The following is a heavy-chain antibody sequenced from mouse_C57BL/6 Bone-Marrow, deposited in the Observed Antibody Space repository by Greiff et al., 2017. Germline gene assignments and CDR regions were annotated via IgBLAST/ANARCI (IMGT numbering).Heavy chain of an antibody. V-gene: IGHV1-63*01. CDR2: IYPGGGYT. CDR3: AIYYDYPWFAY. D-gene: IGHD2-4*01. J-gene: IGHJ3*01. Sequence: VQLQESGAELVRPGTSVKMSCKASGYTFTNYWIGWAKQRPGHGLEWIGDIYPGGGYTNYNEKFKSKATLTVDTSSSTAYMQLSSLTSEDSAVYYCAIYYDYPWFAYWGQGTLVTVSA. CDR1: GYTFTNYW.